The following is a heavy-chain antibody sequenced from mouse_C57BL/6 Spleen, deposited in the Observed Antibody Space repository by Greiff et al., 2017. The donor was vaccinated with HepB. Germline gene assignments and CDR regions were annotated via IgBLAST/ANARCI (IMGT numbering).Heavy chain of an antibody. CDR2: ISYSGST. J-gene: IGHJ3*01. Sequence: DVKLVESGPGMVKPSQSLSLTCTVTGYSITSGYDWHWIRHFPGNKLEWMGYISYSGSTNYNPSLKSRISITHDTSKNHFFLKLNSVTTEDTATYYCARGAYYDYDEGAWFAYWGQGTLVTVSA. V-gene: IGHV3-1*01. CDR1: GYSITSGYD. CDR3: ARGAYYDYDEGAWFAY. D-gene: IGHD2-4*01.